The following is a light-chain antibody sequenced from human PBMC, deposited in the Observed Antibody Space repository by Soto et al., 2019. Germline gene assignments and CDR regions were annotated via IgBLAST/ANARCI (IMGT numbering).Light chain of an antibody. CDR2: DAS. J-gene: IGKJ4*01. CDR3: QQYNNWPPRLT. Sequence: TQSPGTLSLSPGERATLSCRASQNIVTNLAWYQQKPGQAPRLVIYDASTRATDIPARFSGSGFGTEFILTISSLQSADFAVYYCQQYNNWPPRLTFGGGTKVDIK. V-gene: IGKV3-15*01. CDR1: QNIVTN.